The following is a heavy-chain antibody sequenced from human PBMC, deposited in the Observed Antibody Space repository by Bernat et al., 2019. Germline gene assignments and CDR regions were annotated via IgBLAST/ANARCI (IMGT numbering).Heavy chain of an antibody. Sequence: QVQLVESGGGVVQPGRSLRLSCAASGFTFSSYAMHWVRQAPGKGLEWVAVISYDGSNKYYADSVKGRFTISRDNSKNTLYLQMNRLRAEDTAVYYWASAEGSGYYYGMDVWGQGTTVTVSS. CDR3: ASAEGSGYYYGMDV. D-gene: IGHD3-22*01. V-gene: IGHV3-30-3*01. CDR2: ISYDGSNK. CDR1: GFTFSSYA. J-gene: IGHJ6*02.